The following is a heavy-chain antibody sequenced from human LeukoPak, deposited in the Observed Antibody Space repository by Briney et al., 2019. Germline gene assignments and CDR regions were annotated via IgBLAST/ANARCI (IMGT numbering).Heavy chain of an antibody. D-gene: IGHD3-22*01. J-gene: IGHJ4*02. CDR1: GGSISSSSYY. CDR3: ATQLVVVIGYYFDY. CDR2: IYYSGST. Sequence: PSETLSLTCTVSGGSISSSSYYWGWIRQPPGKGLEWIVSIYYSGSTYYNPSLKSRVTISVDTSKNQFSLKLSSVTAADTAVYYCATQLVVVIGYYFDYWGQGTLVTVSS. V-gene: IGHV4-39*01.